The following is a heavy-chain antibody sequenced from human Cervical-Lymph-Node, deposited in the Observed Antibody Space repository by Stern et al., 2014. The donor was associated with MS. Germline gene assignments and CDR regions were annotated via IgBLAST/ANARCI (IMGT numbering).Heavy chain of an antibody. CDR3: ARAVQAGGTWHFTSHFDL. D-gene: IGHD3-10*01. Sequence: QVQLQQWGAGLLKPSETLSLTCGVSGGSLRDHWRWIRQPPGQALEWIAEISHSGGTSYNPSLESRVTISLDTSKTQFYLRVDSATAADSAVYFCARAVQAGGTWHFTSHFDLWGQGSVVIVSS. V-gene: IGHV4-34*01. CDR1: GGSLRDH. J-gene: IGHJ4*02. CDR2: ISHSGGT.